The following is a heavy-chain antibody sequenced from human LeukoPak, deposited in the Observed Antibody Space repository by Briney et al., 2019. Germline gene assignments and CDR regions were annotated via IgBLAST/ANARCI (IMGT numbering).Heavy chain of an antibody. J-gene: IGHJ4*02. CDR3: ARRLTTEETFDY. CDR2: IYPGDSDT. Sequence: LGESLKISCKGSGYTFTTYWIAWVRPMPGKGLEWMAIIYPGDSDTKYSPSLQGQISVSVDKSTSTAYLQWNSLQASDTAMYYCARRLTTEETFDYWGQGTLVTVSS. V-gene: IGHV5-51*01. D-gene: IGHD1-1*01. CDR1: GYTFTTYW.